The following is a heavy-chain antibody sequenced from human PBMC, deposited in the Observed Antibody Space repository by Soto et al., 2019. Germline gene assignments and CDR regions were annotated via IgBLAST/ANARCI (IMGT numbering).Heavy chain of an antibody. J-gene: IGHJ6*02. Sequence: PWGSLRLSCAASGFTFYDYAIHCCRQSPCKCLEWVSGISWNSGSIGYADSVKGRFTISRDNAKNSLSLQMNSLRAEDTALYYCAKEKGFGGVRKGMDVWGQGTTVTVS. CDR1: GFTFYDYA. CDR2: ISWNSGSI. D-gene: IGHD3-16*01. V-gene: IGHV3-9*01. CDR3: AKEKGFGGVRKGMDV.